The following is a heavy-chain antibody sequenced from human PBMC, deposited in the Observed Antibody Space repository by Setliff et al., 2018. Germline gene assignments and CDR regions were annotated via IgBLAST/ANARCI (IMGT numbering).Heavy chain of an antibody. CDR1: GFIVSSYG. J-gene: IGHJ6*02. D-gene: IGHD4-4*01. CDR2: IWSNGINK. Sequence: GGSLRLSCVASGFIVSSYGMLWGRQAPGKGLEWVAAIWSNGINKDCADSVKGRFTISRDSSKNTLYLQMNSLGAEDTAVYYCARGGAVIGVNGMDVWGQGTTVTVSS. CDR3: ARGGAVIGVNGMDV. V-gene: IGHV3-33*01.